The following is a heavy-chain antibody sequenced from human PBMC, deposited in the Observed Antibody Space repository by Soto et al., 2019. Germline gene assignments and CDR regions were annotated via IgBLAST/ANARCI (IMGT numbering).Heavy chain of an antibody. CDR3: ARARATIAAAAIFDC. Sequence: QVQLQESGPGLVKPSGTLSLTCAVSGGSISTSNWWSWVRQPPGKGLEWIGEVYRTGSTNYNPSLESRVIASVDKSTNQCSLKLTSVTAADTAVYYCARARATIAAAAIFDCWGQGTLVTVSS. CDR2: VYRTGST. V-gene: IGHV4-4*02. CDR1: GGSISTSNW. J-gene: IGHJ4*02. D-gene: IGHD6-13*01.